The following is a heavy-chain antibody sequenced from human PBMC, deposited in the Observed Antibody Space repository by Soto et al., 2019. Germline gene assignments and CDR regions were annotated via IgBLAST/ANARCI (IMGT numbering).Heavy chain of an antibody. D-gene: IGHD6-19*01. J-gene: IGHJ4*02. CDR1: GDSISSLY. V-gene: IGHV4-59*01. Sequence: QVQLQESGPGLVKPSETLSLTCTVSGDSISSLYWSWIRQPPGKGLEWIGYIYYSGSINYNPSLKGRVTRSVDPPKHQSSVRLSSVTAADTAVYYCAKSLWDTSGWKTDYWGQGTLVTVSS. CDR3: AKSLWDTSGWKTDY. CDR2: IYYSGSI.